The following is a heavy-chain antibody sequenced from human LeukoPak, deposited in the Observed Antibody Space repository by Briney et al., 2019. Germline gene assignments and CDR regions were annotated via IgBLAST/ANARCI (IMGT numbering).Heavy chain of an antibody. D-gene: IGHD4-11*01. CDR1: GYTFSTYG. CDR3: ARAGTTLLLDY. CDR2: ISTYNGNT. J-gene: IGHJ4*02. V-gene: IGHV1-18*01. Sequence: EASVKVSCKPSGYTFSTYGISWVRQAPGQGLEWMGWISTYNGNTYYALKLQGRVTMTTDTSTSTAYMELRSLRSDDTAVYYCARAGTTLLLDYWGQGTLVTVSS.